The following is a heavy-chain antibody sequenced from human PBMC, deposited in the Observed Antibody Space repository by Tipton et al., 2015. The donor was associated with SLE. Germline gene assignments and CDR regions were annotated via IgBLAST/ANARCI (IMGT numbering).Heavy chain of an antibody. V-gene: IGHV4-38-2*02. Sequence: TLSLTCTVSGYSISSGYYWGWIRQPPGKGLEWIGSIYHSGSTYYNPSLKSRVTISVDTSKNQFSLKLSSVTAADTAVYYCARLGMAVAGPTDYWGQGTLVSVSS. CDR2: IYHSGST. D-gene: IGHD6-19*01. CDR3: ARLGMAVAGPTDY. J-gene: IGHJ4*02. CDR1: GYSISSGYY.